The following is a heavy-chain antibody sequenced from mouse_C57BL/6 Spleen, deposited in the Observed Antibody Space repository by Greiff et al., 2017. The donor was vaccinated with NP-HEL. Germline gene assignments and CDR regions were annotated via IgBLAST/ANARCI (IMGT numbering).Heavy chain of an antibody. J-gene: IGHJ4*01. CDR3: TRAFYYDYDPYAMDY. CDR1: GFTFSSYA. CDR2: ISSGGDYI. V-gene: IGHV5-9-1*02. D-gene: IGHD2-4*01. Sequence: EVKLVESGEGLVKPGGSLKLSCAASGFTFSSYAMSWVRQTPEKRLEWVAYISSGGDYIYYADTVKGRFTISRDNARNTLYLQMSSLKSEDTAMYYCTRAFYYDYDPYAMDYWGQGTSVTVSS.